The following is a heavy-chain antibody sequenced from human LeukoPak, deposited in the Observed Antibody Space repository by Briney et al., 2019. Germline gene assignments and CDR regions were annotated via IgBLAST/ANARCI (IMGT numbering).Heavy chain of an antibody. CDR3: ARLVGSGLDY. CDR2: INPDDSEI. Sequence: GEPLKISCKGSGYSFTNYWIGWVRQTPGKGLEWMGIINPDDSEIKYSPSFQGHVTISADKSISTAYLQWSSLKASDTAMYYCARLVGSGLDYWGQGTLVTVSS. CDR1: GYSFTNYW. V-gene: IGHV5-51*01. J-gene: IGHJ4*02. D-gene: IGHD1-26*01.